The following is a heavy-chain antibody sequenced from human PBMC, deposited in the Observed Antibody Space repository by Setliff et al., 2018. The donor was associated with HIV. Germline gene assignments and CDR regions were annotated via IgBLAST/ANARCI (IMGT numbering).Heavy chain of an antibody. V-gene: IGHV1-18*01. D-gene: IGHD3-22*01. J-gene: IGHJ6*03. CDR1: GYTFSDYG. CDR3: AKGGYYDSTGYYYYYLYYLDE. Sequence: ASVKVSCKASGYTFSDYGISWVRQAPGQGLEWMGWISAHNGRINYAQKFQGRVTITADESTSTAYMELSSLRSEDTAVYYCAKGGYYDSTGYYYYYLYYLDEWGKGTTVTVSS. CDR2: ISAHNGRI.